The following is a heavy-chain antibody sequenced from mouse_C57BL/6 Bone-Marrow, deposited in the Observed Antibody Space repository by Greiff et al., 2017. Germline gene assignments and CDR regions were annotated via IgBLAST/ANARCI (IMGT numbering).Heavy chain of an antibody. V-gene: IGHV1-18*01. J-gene: IGHJ4*01. D-gene: IGHD1-1*01. CDR1: GYTFNDYN. CDR3: ARNDGSSYAMDY. CDR2: INPNNGGT. Sequence: VQLQQSGPELVKPGASVKIPCKASGYTFNDYNMDWVKQSHGKSLEWIGDINPNNGGTIYNQKFKGKATLTVDKSYSTAYMELRSLTSEDTAVYYCARNDGSSYAMDYWGQGTSVTVSS.